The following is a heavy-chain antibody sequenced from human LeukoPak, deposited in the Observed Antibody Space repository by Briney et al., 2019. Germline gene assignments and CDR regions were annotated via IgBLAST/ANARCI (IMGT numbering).Heavy chain of an antibody. D-gene: IGHD3-22*01. J-gene: IGHJ4*02. CDR2: INPNSGGT. CDR3: AREGRHRSYYYDSSGYYNDY. V-gene: IGHV1-2*02. CDR1: GYTFTGYY. Sequence: GGSVKVSCKASGYTFTGYYMHWVRQAPGQGLAWMGWINPNSGGTNYAQKFQGRVTMTRDTSISTAYMELSRLRSDDTAVYYCAREGRHRSYYYDSSGYYNDYWGQGTLVTVSS.